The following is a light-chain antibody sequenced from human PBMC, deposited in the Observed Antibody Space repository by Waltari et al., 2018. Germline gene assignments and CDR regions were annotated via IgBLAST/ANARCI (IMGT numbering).Light chain of an antibody. CDR2: DVS. Sequence: HSALTQPASVSGPPGQSITISCTGTSSAAGGYNNVSCYQQHPGKAPKLMIFDVSYRPSGISNRFSGSKSGNTASLTISGLQAEDEADYYCSSYISSDTLELFGGGTSLTVL. CDR1: SSAAGGYNN. V-gene: IGLV2-14*03. CDR3: SSYISSDTLEL. J-gene: IGLJ2*01.